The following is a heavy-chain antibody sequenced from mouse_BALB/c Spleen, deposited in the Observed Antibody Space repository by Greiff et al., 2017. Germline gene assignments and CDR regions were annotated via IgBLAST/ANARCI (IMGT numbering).Heavy chain of an antibody. CDR2: ISDGGSYT. CDR1: GFTFSDYY. D-gene: IGHD2-4*01. V-gene: IGHV5-4*02. CDR3: ARENFYDYDGRRFAY. Sequence: EVKLVESGGGLVKPGGSLKLSCAASGFTFSDYYMYWVRQTPEKRLEWVATISDGGSYTYYPDSVKGRFTISRDNAKNNLYLQMSSLKSEDTAMYYCARENFYDYDGRRFAYWGQGTLVTVS. J-gene: IGHJ3*01.